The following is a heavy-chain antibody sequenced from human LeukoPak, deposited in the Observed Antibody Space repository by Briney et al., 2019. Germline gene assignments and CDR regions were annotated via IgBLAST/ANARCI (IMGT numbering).Heavy chain of an antibody. J-gene: IGHJ4*02. CDR2: IYYSGST. CDR1: GGSISSYY. V-gene: IGHV4-59*01. Sequence: SETLSLTCTVYGGSISSYYWSWIRQPPGKGLEWIGYIYYSGSTNYNPSLKSRVTISVDTSKNQFSLKLSSVTAADTAVYYCARMGIAAAGPQGEIDYWGQGTLVTVSS. CDR3: ARMGIAAAGPQGEIDY. D-gene: IGHD6-13*01.